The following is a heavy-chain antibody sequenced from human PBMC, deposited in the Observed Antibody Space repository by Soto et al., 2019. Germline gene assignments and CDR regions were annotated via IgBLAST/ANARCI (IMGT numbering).Heavy chain of an antibody. CDR1: GFSFSSYA. Sequence: EVQLLESGGGLVQPGGSLRLSCAASGFSFSSYAMVWVRQAPGKGLEWVSVISARGGSSYFADSVKGRFTISRDNSKNVWSLEMNSLRAEDTAIYFCAKGSLEYSASVDNWGQGTLVLVSS. CDR3: AKGSLEYSASVDN. CDR2: ISARGGSS. D-gene: IGHD5-12*01. J-gene: IGHJ4*02. V-gene: IGHV3-23*01.